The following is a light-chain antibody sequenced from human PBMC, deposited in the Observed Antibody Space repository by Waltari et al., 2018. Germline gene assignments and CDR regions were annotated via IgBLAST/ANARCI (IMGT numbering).Light chain of an antibody. CDR3: QQFINDPLT. CDR1: QDIVSA. CDR2: DAS. V-gene: IGKV1D-13*01. J-gene: IGKJ3*01. Sequence: AIQLTQSPSSLSASVGHRVTITCRASQDIVSALAWYQQKPGRAPNLLISDASPLETGVPSRFSGSGSGTDFTLSISSLQPEDFATYYCQQFINDPLTFGPGTTVDVK.